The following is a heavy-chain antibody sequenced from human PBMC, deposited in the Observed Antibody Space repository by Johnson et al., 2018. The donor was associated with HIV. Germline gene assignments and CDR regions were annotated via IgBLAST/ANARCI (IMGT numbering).Heavy chain of an antibody. J-gene: IGHJ3*02. CDR3: NTDRVDGGGSYYNAFDI. CDR1: GFTFSSYW. D-gene: IGHD1-26*01. CDR2: IKSKTAGGTI. V-gene: IGHV3-15*01. Sequence: VQLVESGGGLVQPGGSLRLSCAASGFTFSSYWMSWVRQAPGKGLEWVGHIKSKTAGGTIDYAAPVKGRFTISRDDSKNTLYLQMNSLKTEDTALYYCNTDRVDGGGSYYNAFDIWGQGTMVTVSS.